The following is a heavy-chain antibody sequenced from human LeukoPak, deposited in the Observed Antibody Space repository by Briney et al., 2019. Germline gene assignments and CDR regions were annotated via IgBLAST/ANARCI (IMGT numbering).Heavy chain of an antibody. J-gene: IGHJ5*02. V-gene: IGHV4-59*01. Sequence: SGTLSLTCTVSGGSLSSYYWSWIRQPPGKGLEWIGYIYYSGNTNYNPSLKSRVTISVDTSKNQFSLKLSSVTAADTAVYYCARLWSEGNWENWFDPWGQGTLVTVSS. CDR3: ARLWSEGNWENWFDP. CDR2: IYYSGNT. CDR1: GGSLSSYY. D-gene: IGHD3-3*01.